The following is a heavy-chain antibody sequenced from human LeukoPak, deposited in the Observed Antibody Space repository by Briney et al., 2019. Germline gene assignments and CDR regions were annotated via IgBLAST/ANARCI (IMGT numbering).Heavy chain of an antibody. CDR1: GYTFTTYD. J-gene: IGHJ4*02. V-gene: IGHV1-8*01. CDR3: VRDGSHIWGLAY. D-gene: IGHD3-16*01. Sequence: ASVKVSCKASGYTFTTYDVSWVRQAPGQGREWVGWMNPHSGKTGYAHKFQGRVTITRDTSINTAYLELTSLISDATAVYYCVRDGSHIWGLAYWGQGTLVAVSS. CDR2: MNPHSGKT.